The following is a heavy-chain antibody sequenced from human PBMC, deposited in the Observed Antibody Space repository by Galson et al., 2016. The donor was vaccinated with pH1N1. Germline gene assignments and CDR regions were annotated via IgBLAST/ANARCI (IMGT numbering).Heavy chain of an antibody. Sequence: LRLSCAASGFTFNNYWTYWVRQAPGKGLVWVSRISPDGTDTLNADSVRGRFTITRDNSKNTLFLQMNSLGAEDTAMYYCTAYNWGSPFDVWGQGAMVTV. CDR1: GFTFNNYW. V-gene: IGHV3-74*01. J-gene: IGHJ3*01. CDR2: ISPDGTDT. D-gene: IGHD7-27*01. CDR3: TAYNWGSPFDV.